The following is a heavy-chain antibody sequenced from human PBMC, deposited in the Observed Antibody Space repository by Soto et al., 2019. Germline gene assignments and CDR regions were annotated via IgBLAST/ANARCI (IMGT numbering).Heavy chain of an antibody. Sequence: EVQLVESGGGLVQPGGSLRLSCAASGFTFSSYWMHWVRQAPGKGLVWVSRIKSDGSSTSYADSVKGRFTISRDNAKNTLYLQMNSLRAEDTAVYYCARDDCSGGTCYYYYGMDVGGQGTTVTVSS. D-gene: IGHD2-15*01. CDR1: GFTFSSYW. CDR2: IKSDGSST. CDR3: ARDDCSGGTCYYYYGMDV. J-gene: IGHJ6*02. V-gene: IGHV3-74*01.